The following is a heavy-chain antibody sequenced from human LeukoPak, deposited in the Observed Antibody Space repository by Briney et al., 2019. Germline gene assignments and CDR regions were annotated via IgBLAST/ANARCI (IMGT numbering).Heavy chain of an antibody. V-gene: IGHV3-74*01. CDR1: GFTFCSHW. J-gene: IGHJ4*02. Sequence: GGSLRLSCAASGFTFCSHWMHWVRQAPGKGLVWVTRISSDGSSTRYADSVKGRFTISRDNAKNTRYLQMSSLRAEDTAMYYCARISLSGWVNDHWGQGTLVTVSS. CDR2: ISSDGSST. D-gene: IGHD6-19*01. CDR3: ARISLSGWVNDH.